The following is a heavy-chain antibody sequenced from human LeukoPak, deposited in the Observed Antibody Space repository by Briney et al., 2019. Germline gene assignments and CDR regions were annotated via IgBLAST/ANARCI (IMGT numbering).Heavy chain of an antibody. J-gene: IGHJ4*02. CDR3: ATELYGDYVYNY. Sequence: ASVKVSCKVSGYTLTELPMHWVRQAPAKGLEWMGGFDPEDGETIYAQKFQGRVTMTEDTSTDTAYMELSSLRSEDTAVYYCATELYGDYVYNYWGQGTLVTVSS. D-gene: IGHD4-17*01. V-gene: IGHV1-24*01. CDR1: GYTLTELP. CDR2: FDPEDGET.